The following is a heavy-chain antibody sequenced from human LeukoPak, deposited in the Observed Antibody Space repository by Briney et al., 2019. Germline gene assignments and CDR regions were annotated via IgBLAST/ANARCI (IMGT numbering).Heavy chain of an antibody. CDR3: ARSDSSSGY. V-gene: IGHV3-48*03. CDR2: ISSSGSTI. D-gene: IGHD6-6*01. J-gene: IGHJ4*02. CDR1: GFTFSRYE. Sequence: PGGSLRLSCAASGFTFSRYEMNWVRQAPAKGLEWVSYISSSGSTIYYADSVKGRFTISRDNAKNSLYLQMNSLRAEDTAVYYCARSDSSSGYWGQGTLVTVSS.